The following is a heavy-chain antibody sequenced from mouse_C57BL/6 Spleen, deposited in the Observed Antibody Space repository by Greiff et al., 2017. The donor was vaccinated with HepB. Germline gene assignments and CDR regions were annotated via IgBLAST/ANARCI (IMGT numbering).Heavy chain of an antibody. CDR2: IDPSDSYT. D-gene: IGHD2-1*01. CDR3: ARGEGNRPGLYWYFDV. CDR1: GYTFTSYW. V-gene: IGHV1-69*01. J-gene: IGHJ1*03. Sequence: QVQLQQSGAELVMPGASVKLSCKASGYTFTSYWMHWVKQRPGQGLEWIGEIDPSDSYTNYNQKFKGKSTLTVDKSSSTAYMQLSSLTSEDSAVYYCARGEGNRPGLYWYFDVWGTGTTVTVSS.